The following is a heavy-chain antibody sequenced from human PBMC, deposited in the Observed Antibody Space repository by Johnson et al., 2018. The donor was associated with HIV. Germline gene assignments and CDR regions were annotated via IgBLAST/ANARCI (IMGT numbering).Heavy chain of an antibody. D-gene: IGHD6-13*01. Sequence: QVQLVESGGGLVQPGGSLRLSCAASGFTFSSYDMHWVRQATGKGLEWVAVISNDGSFQYYTDSVKGRFTISRDNSKNTLHLQMNSLRAEDTAVYYCAKCIWGSSLIDAFDIWGQGTMVTVSS. CDR1: GFTFSSYD. V-gene: IGHV3-30*18. CDR3: AKCIWGSSLIDAFDI. CDR2: ISNDGSFQ. J-gene: IGHJ3*02.